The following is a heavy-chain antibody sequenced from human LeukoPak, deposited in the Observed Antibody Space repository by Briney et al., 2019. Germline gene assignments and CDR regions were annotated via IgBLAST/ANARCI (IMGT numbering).Heavy chain of an antibody. D-gene: IGHD2-2*01. CDR3: ARVRWDQLTDY. CDR2: ISAYNGNT. J-gene: IGHJ4*02. CDR1: GYTFTSYG. Sequence: ASVKVSCKASGYTFTSYGISWVRQAPGQGLEWMGWISAYNGNTNYAQKFQGRVTMTRDTSISTAYMELSRLRSDDTAVYYCARVRWDQLTDYWGQGTLVTVSS. V-gene: IGHV1-18*01.